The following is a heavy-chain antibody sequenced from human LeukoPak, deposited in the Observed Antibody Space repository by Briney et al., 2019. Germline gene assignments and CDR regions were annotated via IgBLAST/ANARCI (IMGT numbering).Heavy chain of an antibody. D-gene: IGHD3-10*01. CDR3: SGSGSYAFEQIDY. Sequence: SETLSLTCTVSGGSISSSSYYWGWIRQPPGKGLKWIGSIYYSGSTYYNPSLKSRVTISVDTSKNQFSLKLSSVTAADTAVYYCSGSGSYAFEQIDYWGQGTLVTVSS. CDR1: GGSISSSSYY. CDR2: IYYSGST. J-gene: IGHJ4*02. V-gene: IGHV4-39*01.